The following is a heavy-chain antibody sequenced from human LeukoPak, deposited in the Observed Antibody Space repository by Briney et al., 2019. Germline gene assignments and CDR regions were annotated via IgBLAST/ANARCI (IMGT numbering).Heavy chain of an antibody. Sequence: ASVKVSCKASGYTLTSYDINWVRQATGQGLEWMGWMNPNSGNTGYAQKFQGRVTMTRNTSISTAYMELSSLRSEDTAVYYCARVRGFYSPNTKYSGSKNWFDPWGQGTLVTVSS. J-gene: IGHJ5*02. CDR3: ARVRGFYSPNTKYSGSKNWFDP. V-gene: IGHV1-8*01. D-gene: IGHD1-26*01. CDR2: MNPNSGNT. CDR1: GYTLTSYD.